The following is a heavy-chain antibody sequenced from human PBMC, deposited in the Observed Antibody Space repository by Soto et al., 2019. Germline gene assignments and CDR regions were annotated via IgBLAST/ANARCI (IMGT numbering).Heavy chain of an antibody. J-gene: IGHJ4*02. CDR1: GFTFSSNG. D-gene: IGHD2-21*02. V-gene: IGHV3-33*01. CDR3: ARDEDGGNSSPFFDY. CDR2: IWYDGSNK. Sequence: QVQLVESGGGVVQPGRSLRLSCAASGFTFSSNGMHWVRQAPGKGLEWVAVIWYDGSNKYYADSVKGRFTISRDNSKNTLYLQMNSLRAEDTAVYYCARDEDGGNSSPFFDYWGQGTLVTVSS.